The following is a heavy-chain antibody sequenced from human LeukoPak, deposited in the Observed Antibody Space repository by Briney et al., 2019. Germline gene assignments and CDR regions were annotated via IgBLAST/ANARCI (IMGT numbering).Heavy chain of an antibody. CDR1: GFTFSSYS. CDR3: ARARSGYDYVSHIY. D-gene: IGHD5-12*01. CDR2: ISSSSSTI. J-gene: IGHJ4*02. V-gene: IGHV3-48*04. Sequence: GGSLRLSCAASGFTFSSYSMNWVRQAPGKGLEWVSYISSSSSTIYYADSVKGRFTISRDNAKNSLYLQMNSLRAEDTAVYYCARARSGYDYVSHIYWGQGTLVTVSS.